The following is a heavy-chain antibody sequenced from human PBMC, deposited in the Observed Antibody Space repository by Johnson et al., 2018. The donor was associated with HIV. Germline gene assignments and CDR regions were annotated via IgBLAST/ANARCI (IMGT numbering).Heavy chain of an antibody. CDR2: IKSKTDGGTT. Sequence: AQLVESGGGLVQPGGSLRLSCAAFGFTFSDHHMDWVRQAPGKGLEWVGRIKSKTDGGTTDYAAPVTGRLTISRDDSKNTLYLQMNSLIAEDTAVYYCAQGGGSYYRGDAFDIWGQGTMVTVSS. D-gene: IGHD1-26*01. J-gene: IGHJ3*02. CDR3: AQGGGSYYRGDAFDI. V-gene: IGHV3-15*01. CDR1: GFTFSDHH.